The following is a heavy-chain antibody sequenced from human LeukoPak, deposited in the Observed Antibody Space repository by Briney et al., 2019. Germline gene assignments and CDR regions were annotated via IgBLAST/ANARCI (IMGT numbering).Heavy chain of an antibody. D-gene: IGHD2-21*01. Sequence: SETLSLTCTVSGGSISSYYWSWIRQPPGKGLEWIGYIYYSGSTNYNPSLKSRVTISVDTSKNQFSLKLSSVTAADTAVYYCARVLVSRNIVWNYYYYMDVWGKGTTVTVSS. CDR1: GGSISSYY. V-gene: IGHV4-59*01. J-gene: IGHJ6*03. CDR3: ARVLVSRNIVWNYYYYMDV. CDR2: IYYSGST.